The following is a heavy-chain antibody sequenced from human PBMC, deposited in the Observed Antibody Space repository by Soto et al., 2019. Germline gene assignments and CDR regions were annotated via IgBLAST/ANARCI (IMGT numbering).Heavy chain of an antibody. CDR3: AREFEGNYYGMDV. J-gene: IGHJ6*02. CDR2: INPSGGSI. D-gene: IGHD3-10*01. Sequence: ASVKVSCKAPGYTFTSYYVHWVRQAPGQGPEWVGVINPSGGSISYAQKFQGRVTMTRDTSTSTVYMELSSLRSGDTAVYYCAREFEGNYYGMDVWGQGTTVTVSS. CDR1: GYTFTSYY. V-gene: IGHV1-46*01.